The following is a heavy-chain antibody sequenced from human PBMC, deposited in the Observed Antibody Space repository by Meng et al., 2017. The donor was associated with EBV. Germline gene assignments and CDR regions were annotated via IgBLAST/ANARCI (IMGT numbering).Heavy chain of an antibody. V-gene: IGHV1-8*01. J-gene: IGHJ5*02. Sequence: QVQVGQSGAEVKKPGASVKVSCKASGYTFTSYDINWVRQATGQGLEWMGWMNPNSGNTGYAQKFQGRVTMTRNTSISTAYMELSSLRSEDTAVYYCARGVGTIFGVVIKNWFDPWGQGTLVTVSS. CDR3: ARGVGTIFGVVIKNWFDP. D-gene: IGHD3-3*01. CDR1: GYTFTSYD. CDR2: MNPNSGNT.